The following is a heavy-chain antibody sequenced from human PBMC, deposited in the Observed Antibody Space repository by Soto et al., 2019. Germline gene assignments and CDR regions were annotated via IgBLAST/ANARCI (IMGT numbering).Heavy chain of an antibody. J-gene: IGHJ6*02. Sequence: PGESLKISCKGSGYSFTSYWIVWVRQMPGKGLEWMGIIYPGDSDTRYSPSFQGQVTISADKSISTAYLQWSSLKASDTAMYYCARRPRYCSGGSCSLYYYGMDVWGQGTTVTVSS. CDR2: IYPGDSDT. CDR3: ARRPRYCSGGSCSLYYYGMDV. CDR1: GYSFTSYW. D-gene: IGHD2-15*01. V-gene: IGHV5-51*01.